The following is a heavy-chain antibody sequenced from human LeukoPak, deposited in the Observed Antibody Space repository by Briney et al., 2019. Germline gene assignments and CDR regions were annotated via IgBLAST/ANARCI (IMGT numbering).Heavy chain of an antibody. CDR2: INWNGGST. V-gene: IGHV3-20*04. CDR3: ARASGSYYHDAFDI. CDR1: GFTFSSCW. Sequence: GGSLRLSCAASGFTFSSCWMSWVRQAPGKGLEWVSGINWNGGSTGYADSVKGRFTISRDNAKNSLYLQMNSLRAKDTALYYCARASGSYYHDAFDIWGQGTMVTVSS. D-gene: IGHD1-26*01. J-gene: IGHJ3*02.